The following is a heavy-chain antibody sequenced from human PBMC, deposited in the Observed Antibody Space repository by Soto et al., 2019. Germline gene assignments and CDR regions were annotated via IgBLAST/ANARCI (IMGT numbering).Heavy chain of an antibody. CDR1: GFTFSGYE. D-gene: IGHD4-17*01. V-gene: IGHV3-48*03. Sequence: VGSLRLSCAASGFTFSGYEMNWVRQAPGKGLEWLSYISGGDDTTYYADSVKGRFTVSRDNAKNSLYLQMNNLRAEDTAVYYCARDWREVNTRIPFADYCGHRTLVTVSS. CDR2: ISGGDDTT. CDR3: ARDWREVNTRIPFADY. J-gene: IGHJ4*01.